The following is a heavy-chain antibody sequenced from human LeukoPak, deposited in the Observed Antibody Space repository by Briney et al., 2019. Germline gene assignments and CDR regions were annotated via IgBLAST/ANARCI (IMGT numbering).Heavy chain of an antibody. J-gene: IGHJ6*03. CDR1: GGSISSYY. D-gene: IGHD1-1*01. CDR2: IYHSGST. Sequence: PSETLSLTCTVSGGSISSYYWSCIRQPPGKGLEWIGYIYHSGSTYYNPSLKSRVTISVDRSKNQFSLKLSSVTAADTAVYYCARAGNWDDYYYYYMDVWGKGTTVTVSS. CDR3: ARAGNWDDYYYYYMDV. V-gene: IGHV4-59*12.